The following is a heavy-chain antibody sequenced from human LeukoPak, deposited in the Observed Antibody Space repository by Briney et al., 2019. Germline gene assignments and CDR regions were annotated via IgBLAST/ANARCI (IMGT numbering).Heavy chain of an antibody. V-gene: IGHV1-2*02. CDR3: ARDRGLRFLEWLLLEGDAFDI. J-gene: IGHJ3*02. D-gene: IGHD3-3*01. CDR1: GYTFTGYY. Sequence: ASVKVSRKASGYTFTGYYMHWVRQAPGQGLEWMGWINPNSGGTNYAQKFQGRVTMTRDTSISTAYMELSRLRSDDTAVYYCARDRGLRFLEWLLLEGDAFDIWGQGTMVTVSS. CDR2: INPNSGGT.